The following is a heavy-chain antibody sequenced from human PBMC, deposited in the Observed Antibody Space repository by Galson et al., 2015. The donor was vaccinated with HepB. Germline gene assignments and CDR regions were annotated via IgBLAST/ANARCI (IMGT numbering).Heavy chain of an antibody. Sequence: SVKVSCKASGYTFTSYAMNWVRQAPGQGLEWMGWINTNTGNPTYAQGFTGRFVFSLDTSVSTAYLQISSLKAEDTAVYYCTSYPTIFGVVISGWGQGTLVTVSS. J-gene: IGHJ4*02. CDR2: INTNTGNP. V-gene: IGHV7-4-1*02. D-gene: IGHD3-3*01. CDR1: GYTFTSYA. CDR3: TSYPTIFGVVISG.